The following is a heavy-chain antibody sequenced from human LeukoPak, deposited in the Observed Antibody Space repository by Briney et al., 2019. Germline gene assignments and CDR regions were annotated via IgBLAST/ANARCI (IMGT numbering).Heavy chain of an antibody. CDR3: ARRACSGHSCLDY. V-gene: IGHV5-51*01. Sequence: GESLKISCKGSGYSFTSYGIAWVRQTPGKGLEWMGIIYLGDSDTRYSPSFQGQVSISGDKSINTAYVHWSNLKASDTAMYYCARRACSGHSCLDYWGQGTLVTVSS. J-gene: IGHJ4*02. D-gene: IGHD2-15*01. CDR2: IYLGDSDT. CDR1: GYSFTSYG.